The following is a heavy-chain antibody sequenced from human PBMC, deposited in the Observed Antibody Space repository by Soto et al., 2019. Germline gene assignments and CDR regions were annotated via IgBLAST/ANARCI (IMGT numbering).Heavy chain of an antibody. Sequence: PGGSLRLSCAASGFTFTRYSMNWVRQAPGKGLEWVSSISSTTNYIYYGDSMKGRFTISRDNAKKTLYLQMNSLRVEDSALYYCARGSTDSYPGSRIFDFWGRGTLVTVSS. CDR3: ARGSTDSYPGSRIFDF. CDR1: GFTFTRYS. V-gene: IGHV3-21*04. CDR2: ISSTTNYI. D-gene: IGHD3-10*01. J-gene: IGHJ4*02.